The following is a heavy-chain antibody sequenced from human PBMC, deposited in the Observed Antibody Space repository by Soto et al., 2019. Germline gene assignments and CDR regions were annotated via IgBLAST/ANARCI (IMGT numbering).Heavy chain of an antibody. V-gene: IGHV3-21*01. J-gene: IGHJ6*02. CDR1: GFTFSSYS. CDR3: ASSLRVYGSWDFDYYGMDV. D-gene: IGHD2-15*01. Sequence: GGSLRLSCAASGFTFSSYSMNWVRQAPGKGLEWVSSISSSSSYIYYADSVKGRFTISRDNAKNSLYLQMNSLRAEDTAVYYCASSLRVYGSWDFDYYGMDVWGQGTTVTVSS. CDR2: ISSSSSYI.